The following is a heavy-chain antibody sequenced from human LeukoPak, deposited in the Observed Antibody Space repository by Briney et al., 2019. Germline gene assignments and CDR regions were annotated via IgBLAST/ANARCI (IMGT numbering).Heavy chain of an antibody. CDR2: IIPIFGTA. J-gene: IGHJ6*04. CDR3: ASAGITMVRGVPPNYYYYYGMDV. V-gene: IGHV1-69*06. CDR1: GGTFSSYA. Sequence: SVKVSCKASGGTFSSYAISWVRQAPGQGLEWMGGIIPIFGTANYAQKFQGRVTITADKSTSTAYMELSSLRSEDTAAYYCASAGITMVRGVPPNYYYYYGMDVWGKGTTVTVSS. D-gene: IGHD3-10*01.